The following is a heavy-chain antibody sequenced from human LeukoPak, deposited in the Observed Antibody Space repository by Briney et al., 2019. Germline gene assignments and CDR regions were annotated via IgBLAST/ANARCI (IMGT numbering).Heavy chain of an antibody. CDR1: GGTFSSYA. V-gene: IGHV1-69*05. J-gene: IGHJ4*02. D-gene: IGHD6-19*01. CDR2: IIPIFGTA. Sequence: SVNVSCKASGGTFSSYAISWVRQAPGQGLEWMGGIIPIFGTANYAQKFQGRVTMTTDTSTSTAYMELRSLRSDDTAVYYCARVNIGGWYSLLGYWGQGTLVTVSS. CDR3: ARVNIGGWYSLLGY.